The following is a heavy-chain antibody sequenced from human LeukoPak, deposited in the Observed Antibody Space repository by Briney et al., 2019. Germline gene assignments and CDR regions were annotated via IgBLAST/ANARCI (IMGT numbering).Heavy chain of an antibody. Sequence: SETLSLTCAVYGGAFSGYYWSWIRQPPGKGLEWIGEINHSGDTKYNPSLKSRVSMPVDVSKDQFSLKLTSLTAADTAVYYCAGGSRNYNNYEGADYWGQGALVTVSS. D-gene: IGHD4-11*01. CDR2: INHSGDT. CDR1: GGAFSGYY. J-gene: IGHJ4*02. V-gene: IGHV4-34*01. CDR3: AGGSRNYNNYEGADY.